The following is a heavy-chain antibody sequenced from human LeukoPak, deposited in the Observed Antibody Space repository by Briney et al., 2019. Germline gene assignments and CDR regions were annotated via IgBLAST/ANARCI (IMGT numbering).Heavy chain of an antibody. D-gene: IGHD5-24*01. CDR1: GVSISSYY. CDR2: IYTSGKT. Sequence: SETLSLTCSVPGVSISSYYWSWIRQPPGKGLEWIGYIYTSGKTDYNPSLKSRVTISEDKSKNKVSLKLRSVTAADTAVYYCARPGADMGTIPGYGYWYMDVWGKGTTVTVSS. V-gene: IGHV4-4*09. CDR3: ARPGADMGTIPGYGYWYMDV. J-gene: IGHJ6*03.